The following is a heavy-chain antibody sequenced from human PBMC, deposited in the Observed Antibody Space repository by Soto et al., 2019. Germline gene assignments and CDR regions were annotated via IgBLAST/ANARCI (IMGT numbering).Heavy chain of an antibody. CDR2: IIPIFGTA. D-gene: IGHD6-6*01. J-gene: IGHJ2*01. Sequence: ASVKVSCKASGGTFSSYAISWVRQAPGQGLEWMGGIIPIFGTANYTQKFQGRFTISRDNAKKSLFLQMNSLRPEDTAVYYCARDSSPRRYFDLSGRGTLVTVSS. V-gene: IGHV1-69*05. CDR3: ARDSSPRRYFDL. CDR1: GGTFSSYA.